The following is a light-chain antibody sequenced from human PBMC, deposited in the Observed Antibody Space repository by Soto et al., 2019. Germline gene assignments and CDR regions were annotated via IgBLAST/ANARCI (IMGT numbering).Light chain of an antibody. CDR3: QQYNSYSTT. CDR1: QSISSW. Sequence: DIQMTQSPSTLSASVGDRVTITCRASQSISSWLAWYQQKPGKAPKVLIYDASSLESGVPSRFSGSGSGTEFNLTISSLQPDDFATYYCQQYNSYSTTFGPGTKVEIK. J-gene: IGKJ3*01. V-gene: IGKV1-5*01. CDR2: DAS.